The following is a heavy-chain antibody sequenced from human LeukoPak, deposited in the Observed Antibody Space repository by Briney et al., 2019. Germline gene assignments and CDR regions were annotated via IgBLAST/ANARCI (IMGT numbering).Heavy chain of an antibody. Sequence: SVKVSCKASGGTFSSYTISWVRQAPGQGPEWMGRIIPILGIANYAQKFQGRVTITADKSTSTAYMELTSLRSEDTAVYYCARESRVGTYYFDYWGQGTLVTVSS. V-gene: IGHV1-69*04. CDR2: IIPILGIA. D-gene: IGHD1-26*01. CDR3: ARESRVGTYYFDY. CDR1: GGTFSSYT. J-gene: IGHJ4*02.